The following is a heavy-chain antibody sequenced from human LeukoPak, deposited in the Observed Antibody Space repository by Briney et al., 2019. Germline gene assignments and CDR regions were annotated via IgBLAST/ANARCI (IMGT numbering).Heavy chain of an antibody. CDR2: ISAYNGNT. Sequence: ASVKVSCKASGYTFTSYGISGVRQAPGQGLEWMGWISAYNGNTNYAQKLQGRVTMTTDTSTSTDYMELRSLRSDDTAVYYCARHRRSDYYDSSGYLWVGYYFDYWGQGTLVTVSS. CDR1: GYTFTSYG. J-gene: IGHJ4*02. CDR3: ARHRRSDYYDSSGYLWVGYYFDY. V-gene: IGHV1-18*01. D-gene: IGHD3-22*01.